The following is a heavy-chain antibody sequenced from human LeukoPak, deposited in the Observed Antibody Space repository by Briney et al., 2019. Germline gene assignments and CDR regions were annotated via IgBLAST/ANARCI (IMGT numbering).Heavy chain of an antibody. V-gene: IGHV3-15*01. CDR2: IKSKADGGTT. Sequence: GGSLRLSCAASGFTFSNAWMSWVRQAPGKGPEWVGRIKSKADGGTTDYAAPVKGRFTISRDDSKNTLYLQMNSLKTEDTAVYYCTTDNEQQLIQRVYYYGMDVWGQGTTVTVSS. CDR3: TTDNEQQLIQRVYYYGMDV. J-gene: IGHJ6*02. D-gene: IGHD6-13*01. CDR1: GFTFSNAW.